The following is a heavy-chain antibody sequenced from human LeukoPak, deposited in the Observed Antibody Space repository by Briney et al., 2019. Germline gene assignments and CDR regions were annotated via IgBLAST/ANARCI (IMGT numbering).Heavy chain of an antibody. J-gene: IGHJ5*02. CDR3: ARSDWFDP. V-gene: IGHV3-74*01. CDR1: GFTFSSYW. Sequence: GRSLRLSCAASGFTFSSYWMHWVRHAPGKGLVWVSRIKGDGSATSYADSVKGRFTISRDNAKNTLYLQMNSLRAEDTAVYYCARSDWFDPWGQGALVTVSS. CDR2: IKGDGSAT.